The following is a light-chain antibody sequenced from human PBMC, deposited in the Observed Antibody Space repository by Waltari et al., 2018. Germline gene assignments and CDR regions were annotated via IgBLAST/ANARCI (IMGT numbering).Light chain of an antibody. CDR2: WAS. J-gene: IGKJ2*01. Sequence: DIVMTQSPDSLAVSLCERVTLHCRSSQNLLYNTNNKNYLAWFQQKPGQPPKLLIYWASTRESGVPDRFSGSGSGTEFTLTISSLQAADVAVYYCQQCYSTPYTFGQGTKLEIK. V-gene: IGKV4-1*01. CDR1: QNLLYNTNNKNY. CDR3: QQCYSTPYT.